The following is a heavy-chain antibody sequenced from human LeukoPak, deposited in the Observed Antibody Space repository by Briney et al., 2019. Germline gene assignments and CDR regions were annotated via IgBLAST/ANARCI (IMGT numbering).Heavy chain of an antibody. Sequence: PGGSLRLSCAASGFTFSNAWMNWVRQAPGKGLEWAAVISSDGNTKYYADSVKGRFTISRDNSNNTLYLQMNSLRADDTAIYYCARRRIVGSTDDAFDIWGQGTMVTLSS. CDR1: GFTFSNAW. V-gene: IGHV3-30-3*01. D-gene: IGHD1-26*01. CDR3: ARRRIVGSTDDAFDI. CDR2: ISSDGNTK. J-gene: IGHJ3*02.